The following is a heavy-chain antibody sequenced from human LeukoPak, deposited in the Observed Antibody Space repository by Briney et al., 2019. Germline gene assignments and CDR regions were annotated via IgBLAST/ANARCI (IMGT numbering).Heavy chain of an antibody. V-gene: IGHV3-30*02. Sequence: GGSLRLSCAASGFTFSSYGMHWVRQAPGKGLEWVAFIRYDGSNKYYADSVKGRFTISRDNSKNTLYLQMNSLRAEDTAVYYCARGGGYSYGSFDYWGQGTLVTVSS. D-gene: IGHD5-18*01. CDR1: GFTFSSYG. J-gene: IGHJ4*02. CDR3: ARGGGYSYGSFDY. CDR2: IRYDGSNK.